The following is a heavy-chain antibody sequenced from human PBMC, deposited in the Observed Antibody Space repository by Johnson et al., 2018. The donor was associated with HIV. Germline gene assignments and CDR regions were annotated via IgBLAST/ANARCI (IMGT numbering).Heavy chain of an antibody. CDR1: GFTVSSNY. CDR2: IYSGGST. V-gene: IGHV3-66*02. CDR3: ATDSSSGVYHAFDI. Sequence: VQLVESGGGLVQPGESLRLSCAASGFTVSSNYMSWVRQAPGKGLEWVSVIYSGGSTYDADSVKGRFTISRDNSKNMLYLQINSLRAEDTAVYYCATDSSSGVYHAFDIWGQGTMVTVSA. J-gene: IGHJ3*02. D-gene: IGHD6-13*01.